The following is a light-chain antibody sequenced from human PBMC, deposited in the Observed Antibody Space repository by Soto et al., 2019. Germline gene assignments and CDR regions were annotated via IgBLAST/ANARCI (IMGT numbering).Light chain of an antibody. CDR3: SSYTTSNTRQIV. J-gene: IGLJ1*01. CDR2: DVS. Sequence: QPVLTQPASVSGSPGQSITISCTGTSSDGGGYNYVSWYQHHPGKAPKLLIYDVSNRPSGISNRFSGSKSDNTASLTISGLQPEDEADYYCSSYTTSNTRQIVFGTGTKLTVL. V-gene: IGLV2-14*03. CDR1: SSDGGGYNY.